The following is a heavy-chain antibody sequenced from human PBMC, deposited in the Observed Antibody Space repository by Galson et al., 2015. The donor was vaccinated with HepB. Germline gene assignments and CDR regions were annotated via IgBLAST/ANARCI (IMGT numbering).Heavy chain of an antibody. CDR3: AKDGIMVSNNPYQLHF. CDR2: ITSNGGRT. CDR1: GFTFSRYA. J-gene: IGHJ4*02. D-gene: IGHD2-2*01. Sequence: SLRLSCAASGFTFSRYAMTWVRQAPGKGLEWISSITSNGGRTFYTNSVKGRFTISRDNSRNTVDLQLSSLRPEDTAVYYFAKDGIMVSNNPYQLHFWGQGTLVSVSS. V-gene: IGHV3-23*01.